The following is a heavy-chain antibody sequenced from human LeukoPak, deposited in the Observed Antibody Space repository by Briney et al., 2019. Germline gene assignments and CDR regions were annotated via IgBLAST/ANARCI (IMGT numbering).Heavy chain of an antibody. D-gene: IGHD3-22*01. Sequence: PGGSLRLSCAASGITVSSNYMNWVRQAPGKGLEWVSVIYSGGSTYYADSVKGRFTISRDNSKNTLYLQMKSLRAEDTAVYYCARGRGYYDSSGDYFFDYWGQGTLVTVSS. CDR1: GITVSSNY. J-gene: IGHJ4*02. CDR3: ARGRGYYDSSGDYFFDY. V-gene: IGHV3-66*01. CDR2: IYSGGST.